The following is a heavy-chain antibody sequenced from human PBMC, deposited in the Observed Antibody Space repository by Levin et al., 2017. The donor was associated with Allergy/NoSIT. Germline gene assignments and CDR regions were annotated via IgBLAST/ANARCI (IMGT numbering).Heavy chain of an antibody. Sequence: ASVKVSCKASGYTFTSYGISWVRQAPGQGLEWMGWISAYNGNTNYAQKLQGRVTMTTDTSTSTAYMELRSLRSDDTAVYYCARSYSSGLRPQGYFDYWGQGTLVTVSS. V-gene: IGHV1-18*01. J-gene: IGHJ4*02. CDR3: ARSYSSGLRPQGYFDY. CDR2: ISAYNGNT. CDR1: GYTFTSYG. D-gene: IGHD6-19*01.